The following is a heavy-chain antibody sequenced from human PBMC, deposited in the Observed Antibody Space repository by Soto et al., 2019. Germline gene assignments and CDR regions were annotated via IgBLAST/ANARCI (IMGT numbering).Heavy chain of an antibody. CDR1: GGSITSSFY. D-gene: IGHD6-13*01. CDR3: RSSSRYSTDV. Sequence: QLQLQESGPGLVKPSETLSLSCTVSGGSITSSFYWGWIRHPPGKGLEWIGSIYGTGNTYYNPSLKGRVTISADTSENQFSLNLISVTAADTSVYYCRSSSRYSTDVWGQGATVTVSS. J-gene: IGHJ6*02. V-gene: IGHV4-39*01. CDR2: IYGTGNT.